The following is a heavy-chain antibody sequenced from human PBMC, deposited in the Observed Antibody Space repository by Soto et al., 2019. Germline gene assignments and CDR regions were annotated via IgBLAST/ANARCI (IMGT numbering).Heavy chain of an antibody. J-gene: IGHJ6*02. CDR1: GFSFSSFT. CDR3: ARETGSYNWNDGLMDV. CDR2: IDTSSTYI. V-gene: IGHV3-21*02. Sequence: EVQLVESGGGLVKPGGSLRLSCAASGFSFSSFTMNWVRQAPGKGLEWVSSIDTSSTYIYYADSVTGRFTISRDNAKKAVYLQMHSLRAEETAVYYCARETGSYNWNDGLMDVGGQGTTVTVSS. D-gene: IGHD1-20*01.